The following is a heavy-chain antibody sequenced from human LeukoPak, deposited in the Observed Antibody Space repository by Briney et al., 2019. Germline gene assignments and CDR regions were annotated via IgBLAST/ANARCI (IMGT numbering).Heavy chain of an antibody. CDR2: IYYSGST. V-gene: IGHV4-39*01. CDR3: ARSARDYFDY. CDR1: GGSISSSSYY. Sequence: SETLSLTCTVSGGSISSSSYYWGWIRQPPGKGLEWIGSIYYSGSTYYNPSLKSRVTISIDTSKNQFSLKLSSVTAADTAVYYCARSARDYFDYWGQGTLVTVSS. J-gene: IGHJ4*02.